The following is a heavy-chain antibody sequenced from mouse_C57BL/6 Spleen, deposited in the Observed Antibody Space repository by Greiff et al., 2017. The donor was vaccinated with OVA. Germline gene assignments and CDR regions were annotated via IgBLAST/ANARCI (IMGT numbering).Heavy chain of an antibody. CDR1: GYTFTSYG. CDR2: IYPRSGNT. Sequence: QVQLQQSGAELARPGASVKLSCKASGYTFTSYGISWVKQRTGQGLEWIGEIYPRSGNTYYNEKFKGKAKLTADKSSSTAYMELRSLTSEDSAVYFCARGGDGYPYYFDYWGQGTTLTVSS. D-gene: IGHD2-3*01. V-gene: IGHV1-81*01. J-gene: IGHJ2*01. CDR3: ARGGDGYPYYFDY.